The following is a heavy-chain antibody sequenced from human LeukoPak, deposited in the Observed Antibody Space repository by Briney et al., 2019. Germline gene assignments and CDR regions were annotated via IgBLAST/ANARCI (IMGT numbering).Heavy chain of an antibody. CDR2: IWYDGTTK. J-gene: IGHJ3*02. Sequence: GRPLRLSCAASGFTFSSYGMHWVRQAPGKGLEWVAIIWYDGTTKYYADSVKGRFTLSRDNSKNTMFLQMNSLRAEDTAVYYCAKSRTGHDAFDIWGQGTKVTVSS. V-gene: IGHV3-33*06. CDR3: AKSRTGHDAFDI. CDR1: GFTFSSYG. D-gene: IGHD3/OR15-3a*01.